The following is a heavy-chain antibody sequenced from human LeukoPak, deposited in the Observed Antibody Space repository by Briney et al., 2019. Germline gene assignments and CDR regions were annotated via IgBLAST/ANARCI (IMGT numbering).Heavy chain of an antibody. CDR3: AKDARSSWYIGY. CDR1: GFTFSSYG. D-gene: IGHD6-13*01. CDR2: ISYDGSNK. V-gene: IGHV3-30*18. J-gene: IGHJ4*02. Sequence: PGGSLRLSCAASGFTFSSYGMHWVRQAPGKGLEWVAVISYDGSNKYYADSVKGRFTISRDNSKNTLYLQMNSLRAEDTAVYYCAKDARSSWYIGYWGQGTLVTVSS.